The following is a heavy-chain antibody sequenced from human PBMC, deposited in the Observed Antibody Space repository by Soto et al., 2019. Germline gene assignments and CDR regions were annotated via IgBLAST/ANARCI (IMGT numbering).Heavy chain of an antibody. V-gene: IGHV4-59*01. CDR3: ASVSGFTDY. CDR2: IYYSGSS. CDR1: GGSIRTYY. J-gene: IGHJ4*02. Sequence: QVQLQESGPGLVKPSETLSLTCTVSGGSIRTYYWSWIRQPPGKGLEWIGYIYYSGSSNCNPSLKSRVTISVDTSKNQFSLKLISVTAADTAVHYCASVSGFTDYWGQGTLVTVSS. D-gene: IGHD5-12*01.